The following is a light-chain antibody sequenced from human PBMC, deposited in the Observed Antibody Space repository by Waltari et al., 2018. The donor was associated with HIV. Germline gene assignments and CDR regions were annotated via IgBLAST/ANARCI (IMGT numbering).Light chain of an antibody. CDR2: AAS. CDR3: QQAYKGLT. CDR1: ETISTY. J-gene: IGKJ3*01. V-gene: IGKV1-39*01. Sequence: DIQMTQSPSSLSASLGDRVIITCRASETISTYLNWYQQRPGRAPNRLIYAASTLQSGVPSRFSGSGSGTDFTLTINSLQPEDFAIYFCQQAYKGLTFGPGTKVDV.